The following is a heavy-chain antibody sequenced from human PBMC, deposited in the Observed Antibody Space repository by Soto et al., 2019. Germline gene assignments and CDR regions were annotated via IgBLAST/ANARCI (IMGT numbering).Heavy chain of an antibody. CDR2: FWHDGTKI. CDR3: ARGVTGFDY. CDR1: GFTFIASA. D-gene: IGHD2-21*02. Sequence: PGGSLRLSCAASGFTFIASAIHWVRQAPGKGLEWVALFWHDGTKIYYTDSVRGRFTISRDSSRNTLYLQMKSLRAEDKAVYYCARGVTGFDYWGQGTQVTVYS. J-gene: IGHJ4*02. V-gene: IGHV3-33*01.